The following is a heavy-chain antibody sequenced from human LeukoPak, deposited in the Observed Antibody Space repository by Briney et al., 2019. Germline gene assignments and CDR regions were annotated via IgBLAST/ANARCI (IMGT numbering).Heavy chain of an antibody. CDR2: IYYSGST. CDR3: ARDQGTIILGYFDY. J-gene: IGHJ4*02. V-gene: IGHV4-59*12. Sequence: SETLSLTCTVSGGSISSYYWSWIRQPPGKGLEWIGYIYYSGSTNYKPSLKSRVTISVDTSKNQFSLKLSSVTAADTAVYYCARDQGTIILGYFDYWGQGTLVTVSS. CDR1: GGSISSYY. D-gene: IGHD3-22*01.